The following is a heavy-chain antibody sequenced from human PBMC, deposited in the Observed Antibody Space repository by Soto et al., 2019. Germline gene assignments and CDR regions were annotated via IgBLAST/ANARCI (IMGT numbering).Heavy chain of an antibody. J-gene: IGHJ4*02. CDR3: AKDRVDTAMEREPDY. D-gene: IGHD5-18*01. CDR2: ISYDGSNK. V-gene: IGHV3-30*18. CDR1: GFTFSSYG. Sequence: PRGSLRLSCAASGFTFSSYGMHWVRQAPGKGLEWVAVISYDGSNKYYADPVKGRFTISRDNSKNTLYLQMNSLRAEDTAVYYCAKDRVDTAMEREPDYWGQGTLVTVSS.